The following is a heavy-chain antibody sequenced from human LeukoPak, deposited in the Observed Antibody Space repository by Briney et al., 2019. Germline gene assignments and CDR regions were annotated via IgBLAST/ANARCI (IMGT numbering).Heavy chain of an antibody. J-gene: IGHJ4*02. CDR3: ARYSSGLLDF. Sequence: GMSLRLSCAASGFTFSSFHMQCVREAPGKGVEWVAVIWSDGSNKYYADSVKGRFTISRDNSKNTLYLQMNSLSAEETAVYYCARYSSGLLDFWGQGTLVTVSS. CDR1: GFTFSSFH. CDR2: IWSDGSNK. V-gene: IGHV3-33*01. D-gene: IGHD6-19*01.